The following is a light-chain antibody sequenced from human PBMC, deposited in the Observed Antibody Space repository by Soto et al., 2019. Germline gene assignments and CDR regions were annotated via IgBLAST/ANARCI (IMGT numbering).Light chain of an antibody. CDR1: QSVSNY. Sequence: TQSQTSQTSAVGDRFTLYCRASQSVSNYLAWYQQKPGQAPRLLIYDASNRAIGIPARFSGSGSGTDCTRTICRLAPVQFALYSCLRGSNWPSWTIGQGTKVDIK. V-gene: IGKV3-11*01. J-gene: IGKJ1*01. CDR2: DAS. CDR3: LRGSNWPSWT.